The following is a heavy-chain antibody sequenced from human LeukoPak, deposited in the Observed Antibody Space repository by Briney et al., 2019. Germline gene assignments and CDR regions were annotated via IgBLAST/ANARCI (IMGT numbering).Heavy chain of an antibody. CDR2: IWYDGSNK. CDR1: GFTLSSYG. D-gene: IGHD3-16*01. V-gene: IGHV3-33*01. J-gene: IGHJ6*02. Sequence: PGRSLRLSCAASGFTLSSYGMHWVRQAPGKGLEWVAVIWYDGSNKYYADSVKGRFTISRDNSKNTLYLQMNSLRAEDTAVYYCARAGGGVYDYHGMDVWGQGTTVTVSS. CDR3: ARAGGGVYDYHGMDV.